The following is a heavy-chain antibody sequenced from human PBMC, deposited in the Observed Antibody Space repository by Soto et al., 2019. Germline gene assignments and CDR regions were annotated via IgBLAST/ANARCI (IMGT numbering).Heavy chain of an antibody. CDR2: IYYSGST. D-gene: IGHD2-2*01. J-gene: IGHJ5*02. Sequence: KASETLSLTCTVSGGSISSGDYYWSWIRQPPGKGLEWIGYIYYSGSTYYNPSLKSRVTISVDTSKNQFSLKLSSVTAADTAVYYCARSPQGGDIVVVPAATNWFDPWGQGTLVTVSS. CDR3: ARSPQGGDIVVVPAATNWFDP. CDR1: GGSISSGDYY. V-gene: IGHV4-30-4*01.